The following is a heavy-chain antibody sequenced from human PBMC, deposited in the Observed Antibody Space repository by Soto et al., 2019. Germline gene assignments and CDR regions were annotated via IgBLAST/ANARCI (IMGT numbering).Heavy chain of an antibody. CDR1: GYTFTSYG. CDR2: INTKNGNT. J-gene: IGHJ4*02. Sequence: QFYLVQSGAEVKKPGASVKVSCKASGYTFTSYGIIWVRQAPGQGLEWMGWINTKNGNTRLAQKLQGRVTITTDTPTTSAYMDLMSLRTVYTAVYFCARCQAPFSNGWYYWGQGTLVTVSS. CDR3: ARCQAPFSNGWYY. D-gene: IGHD6-19*01. V-gene: IGHV1-18*01.